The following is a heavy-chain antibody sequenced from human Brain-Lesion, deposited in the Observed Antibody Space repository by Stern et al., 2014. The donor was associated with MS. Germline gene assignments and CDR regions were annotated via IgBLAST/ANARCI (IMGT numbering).Heavy chain of an antibody. V-gene: IGHV3-23*04. J-gene: IGHJ4*02. Sequence: VQLGQSGGGLVQPGGSLRLSCAASGFTFSSYAMSWVRQAPGQGLEWVSAISRRVGSTNYADSVKGRFTISRDNSKNTLYLQMNSLRAEDTAVYYCAKSSGSSWYYFDYWGQGTLVTVSS. CDR2: ISRRVGST. CDR1: GFTFSSYA. CDR3: AKSSGSSWYYFDY. D-gene: IGHD6-13*01.